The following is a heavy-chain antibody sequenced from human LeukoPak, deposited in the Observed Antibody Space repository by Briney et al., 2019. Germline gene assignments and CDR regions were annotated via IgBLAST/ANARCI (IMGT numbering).Heavy chain of an antibody. CDR3: ARGRYYDSSGYYLNWFDP. V-gene: IGHV1-2*02. D-gene: IGHD3-22*01. Sequence: GASVKVSCKASGYTFTGYYMHWVRQAPGQGLEWMGWINPNSGGTNYAQKFQGRVTMTRDTSISTAYMELSRLRSDDTAVYYCARGRYYDSSGYYLNWFDPWGQGTLVTVSS. J-gene: IGHJ5*02. CDR1: GYTFTGYY. CDR2: INPNSGGT.